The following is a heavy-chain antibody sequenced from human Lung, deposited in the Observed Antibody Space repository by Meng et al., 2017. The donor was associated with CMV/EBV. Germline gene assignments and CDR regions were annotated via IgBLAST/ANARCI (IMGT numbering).Heavy chain of an antibody. CDR1: GGSISSTSDY. CDR2: IYYSGTT. CDR3: ARRPPALTGNWSDP. D-gene: IGHD1-14*01. Sequence: SETLSLXCSVSGGSISSTSDYWGWIRQPPGKGLEWIGSIYYSGTTYYNPSLKSRVTVSVDTSKNHLSLTLSAVTAADTAVYYCARRPPALTGNWSDPWGQGXLVTVSS. V-gene: IGHV4-39*02. J-gene: IGHJ5*02.